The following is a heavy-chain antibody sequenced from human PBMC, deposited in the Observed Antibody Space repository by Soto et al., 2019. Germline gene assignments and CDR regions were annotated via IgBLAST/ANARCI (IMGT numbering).Heavy chain of an antibody. D-gene: IGHD4-17*01. V-gene: IGHV3-53*04. CDR1: GFTFNNYA. CDR2: IYSGGST. J-gene: IGHJ6*03. CDR3: ARNYGVYYYYMDV. Sequence: GGSLRLSCAASGFTFNNYAMNWVRQAPGKGLEWVSVIYSGGSTYYADSVKGRFTISRHNSKNTLYLQMNSLRAEDTAVYYCARNYGVYYYYMDVWGKGTTVTVSS.